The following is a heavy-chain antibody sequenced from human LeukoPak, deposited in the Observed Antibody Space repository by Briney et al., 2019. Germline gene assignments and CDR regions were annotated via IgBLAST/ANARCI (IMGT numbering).Heavy chain of an antibody. CDR1: GYTFTHYY. D-gene: IGHD2-2*01. CDR2: INPNDGDT. CDR3: ARANFLYCSSSTCLFDY. J-gene: IGHJ4*02. Sequence: ASVKVSCKASGYTFTHYYMHWVRQAPGQGFEWMGWINPNDGDTNYAQKFQGRVTMTRDTSISTAHMEVSRLRSDDTAVYYCARANFLYCSSSTCLFDYWGQATLVTVSS. V-gene: IGHV1-2*02.